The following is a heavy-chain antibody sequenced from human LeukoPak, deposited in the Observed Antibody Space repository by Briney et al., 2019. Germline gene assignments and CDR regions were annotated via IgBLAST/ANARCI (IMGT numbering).Heavy chain of an antibody. CDR1: GFTFNTYN. Sequence: RGSLRLSSADPGFTFNTYNLHSVRQAPRKGLEWVAVILYDGSNRYYADSAKGRFTISRDNSKNTLSLQMNSLRTEYTAVYYCARQRSLGYFDYWGQGTLVTVSS. D-gene: IGHD3-16*01. CDR2: ILYDGSNR. J-gene: IGHJ4*02. CDR3: ARQRSLGYFDY. V-gene: IGHV3-30-3*01.